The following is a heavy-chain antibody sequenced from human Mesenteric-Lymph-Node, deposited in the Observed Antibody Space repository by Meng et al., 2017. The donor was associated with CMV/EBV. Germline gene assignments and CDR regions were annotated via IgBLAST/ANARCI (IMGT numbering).Heavy chain of an antibody. CDR2: IYHSGST. Sequence: IRSSNWWSWGRQPPGKGLEWIGEIYHSGSTNYNPSLKSRVTISVDKSKNQFSLKLSSVTAADTAVYYCARDPKKGYSSGWYSRYFDLWGRGTLVTVSS. D-gene: IGHD6-19*01. CDR1: IRSSNW. V-gene: IGHV4-4*02. CDR3: ARDPKKGYSSGWYSRYFDL. J-gene: IGHJ2*01.